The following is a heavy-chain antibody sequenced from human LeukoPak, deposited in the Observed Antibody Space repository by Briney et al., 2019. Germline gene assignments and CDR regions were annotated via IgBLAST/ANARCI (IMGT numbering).Heavy chain of an antibody. Sequence: PGGSLRLSCAASGFTFSSYSMNWVRQAPGKGLEWVSSISSSSYIYYADSVKGRFTISRDNAKNSLYLQMNSLRAEDTAVYYCARRTLRVLYFQHWGQGTLVTVSS. CDR1: GFTFSSYS. J-gene: IGHJ1*01. CDR2: ISSSSYI. V-gene: IGHV3-21*01. CDR3: ARRTLRVLYFQH.